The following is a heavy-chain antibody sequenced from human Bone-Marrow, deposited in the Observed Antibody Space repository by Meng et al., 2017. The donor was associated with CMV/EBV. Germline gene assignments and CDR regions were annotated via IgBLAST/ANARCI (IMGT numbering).Heavy chain of an antibody. CDR3: ARDEVTDAISVYFQH. Sequence: ASVKVSCKASGYIFTNYGISWVRQAPGQGLEWMGWISGYTGNTNYAQKVQGRVTMTTDTSTRTAYMELRSLRSDDTAVYYCARDEVTDAISVYFQHWGQGTLVTVSS. D-gene: IGHD2-21*02. J-gene: IGHJ1*01. CDR2: ISGYTGNT. V-gene: IGHV1-18*01. CDR1: GYIFTNYG.